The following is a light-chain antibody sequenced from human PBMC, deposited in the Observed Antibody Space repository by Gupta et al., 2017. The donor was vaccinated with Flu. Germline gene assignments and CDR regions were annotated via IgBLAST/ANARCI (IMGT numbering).Light chain of an antibody. CDR1: QSISSY. V-gene: IGKV1-39*01. J-gene: IGKJ4*01. CDR2: AAS. CDR3: QQRGSNPIT. Sequence: DIQMTQSPSSLSASVGDRVTITCRASQSISSYLNWYQQKPGKAPKLLIYAASSLQSGVPSRFSGSGSGTDFTLTISRLQPEDFATYYCQQRGSNPITFGGGTKVEIK.